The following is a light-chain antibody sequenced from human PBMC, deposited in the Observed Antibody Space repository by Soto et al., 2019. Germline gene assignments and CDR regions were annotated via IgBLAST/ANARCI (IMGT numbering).Light chain of an antibody. CDR3: CSYAGSSTWV. CDR2: EGS. V-gene: IGLV2-23*01. Sequence: SALTQPASVSGSPGQSITISCTGTSSDVGSYNLVSWYQQHPGKAPKLMIYEGSKRPSGVSNRFSGSKSGNTASLTISGLQAADEADYYCCSYAGSSTWVFSGGTKLTVL. J-gene: IGLJ2*01. CDR1: SSDVGSYNL.